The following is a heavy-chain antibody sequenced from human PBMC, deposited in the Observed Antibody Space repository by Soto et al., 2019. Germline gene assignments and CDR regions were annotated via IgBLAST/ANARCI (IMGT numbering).Heavy chain of an antibody. V-gene: IGHV3-30-3*01. CDR2: ISYDGSNK. J-gene: IGHJ6*03. CDR3: ARGSVEWLLSPYYYYYMDV. D-gene: IGHD3-3*01. Sequence: LGGSLRLSCAASGFTFSSYAMHWVRQAPGKGLEWGAVISYDGSNKYYADSVKGRFTISRDNSKNTLYLQMNSLRAEDTAVYYCARGSVEWLLSPYYYYYMDVWGKGTTVTVSS. CDR1: GFTFSSYA.